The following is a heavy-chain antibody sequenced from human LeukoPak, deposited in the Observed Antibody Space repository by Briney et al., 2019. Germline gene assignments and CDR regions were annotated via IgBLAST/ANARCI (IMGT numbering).Heavy chain of an antibody. CDR3: ARPGGGNWFDP. CDR2: INSDGSST. D-gene: IGHD3-16*01. Sequence: AGGSLRLSCAASGFTFSSYWMHWVRQAPGKGLVWVSHINSDGSSTSYADSVKGRFTISRDNAKNTLYLQMNSLRAEDTAVYYCARPGGGNWFDPWGQGTLVTVSS. CDR1: GFTFSSYW. V-gene: IGHV3-74*01. J-gene: IGHJ5*02.